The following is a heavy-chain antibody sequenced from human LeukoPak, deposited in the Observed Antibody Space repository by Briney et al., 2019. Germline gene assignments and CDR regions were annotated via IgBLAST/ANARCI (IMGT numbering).Heavy chain of an antibody. CDR1: GFTFRSYW. V-gene: IGHV3-7*01. Sequence: GGSLRLSCAASGFTFRSYWMSWVRQAPGEGLEWVANIQHDGGAKNYVDSVKGRFTISGDNAANSLYLQMNSLRAEDTAVYYCASTFPYCSGGSCALGGQGTLVTVSS. D-gene: IGHD2-15*01. J-gene: IGHJ4*02. CDR2: IQHDGGAK. CDR3: ASTFPYCSGGSCAL.